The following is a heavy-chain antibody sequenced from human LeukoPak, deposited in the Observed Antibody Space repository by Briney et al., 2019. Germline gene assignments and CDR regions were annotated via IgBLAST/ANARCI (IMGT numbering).Heavy chain of an antibody. J-gene: IGHJ4*02. CDR3: ARPRYYCSGGSCYTGDFDY. CDR1: GGSISSSSYY. V-gene: IGHV4-39*01. CDR2: IYYSGST. D-gene: IGHD2-15*01. Sequence: PSETLSLTCTVSGGSISSSSYYWGWIRQPPGKGLEWIGSIYYSGSTYYNPSLKSRVTISVDTSKNQFSLKLSSVTAADTAVYYCARPRYYCSGGSCYTGDFDYWGQGTLVTVSS.